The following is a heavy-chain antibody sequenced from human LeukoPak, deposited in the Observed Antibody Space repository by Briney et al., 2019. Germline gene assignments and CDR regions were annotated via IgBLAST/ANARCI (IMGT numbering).Heavy chain of an antibody. V-gene: IGHV1-69*04. J-gene: IGHJ4*02. D-gene: IGHD4-17*01. CDR1: GGTFSSYA. CDR3: ARPPDRYGDYDY. CDR2: IIPILGIA. Sequence: GASVKASCKASGGTFSSYAISWVRQAPGQGLEWMGRIIPILGIANYAQKFQGRVTITAEKSTSTAYMELSSLRSEDTAVYYCARPPDRYGDYDYWGQGTLVTVSS.